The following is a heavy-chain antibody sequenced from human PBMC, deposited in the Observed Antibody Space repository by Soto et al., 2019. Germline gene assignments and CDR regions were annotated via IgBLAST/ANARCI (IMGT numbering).Heavy chain of an antibody. V-gene: IGHV1-3*01. CDR2: INVGNGNT. CDR1: GYTFTRYN. Sequence: HVQFVQSGAEVKKPGASVKVSCKNPGYTFTRYNIHWVRQAPGQRLEWMGWINVGNGNTRYSQKFQGGLTLTRDTPGNTAYLELNSLISEDTAVYYCAPPQDYDGCLDSWGQGTLVTVSS. CDR3: APPQDYDGCLDS. J-gene: IGHJ4*02. D-gene: IGHD3-22*01.